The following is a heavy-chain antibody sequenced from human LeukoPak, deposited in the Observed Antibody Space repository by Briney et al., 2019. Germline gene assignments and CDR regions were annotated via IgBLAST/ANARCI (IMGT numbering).Heavy chain of an antibody. Sequence: QLGRSLRLSCTASGFTFGDYAMSWVRQAPGKGLEWVGFIRSKAYGGTTEYAASVKGRFTISRDDSKSIAYLQMNSLKTEDTAVYYCTRAHGGWFDYWGQGILVTVSS. J-gene: IGHJ4*02. CDR2: IRSKAYGGTT. CDR1: GFTFGDYA. CDR3: TRAHGGWFDY. D-gene: IGHD6-19*01. V-gene: IGHV3-49*04.